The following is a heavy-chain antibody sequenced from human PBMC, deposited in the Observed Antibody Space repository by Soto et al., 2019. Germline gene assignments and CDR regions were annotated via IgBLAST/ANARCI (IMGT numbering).Heavy chain of an antibody. V-gene: IGHV3-23*01. CDR1: GFTFSSYA. D-gene: IGHD5-12*01. J-gene: IGHJ4*02. CDR3: AKDRAERGRDGYNGLDY. Sequence: PGGSLRLSCAASGFTFSSYAMSWVRQAPGKGLEWVSAISGSGGSTYYADSVKGRFTISRDNSKNTLYLQMNSLRAEDTAVYYCAKDRAERGRDGYNGLDYWGQGTLVTVSS. CDR2: ISGSGGST.